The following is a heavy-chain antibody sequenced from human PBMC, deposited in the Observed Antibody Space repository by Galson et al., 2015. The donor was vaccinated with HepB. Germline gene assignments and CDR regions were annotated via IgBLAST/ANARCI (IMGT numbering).Heavy chain of an antibody. CDR2: INAGNGNT. CDR3: ARDQYDILTGLDY. J-gene: IGHJ4*02. V-gene: IGHV1-3*01. CDR1: GYTFTSYA. D-gene: IGHD3-9*01. Sequence: SVKVSCKASGYTFTSYAMHWVRQAPGQRLEWMGWINAGNGNTKYSQKFQGRVTITRDTSASTAYMELSSLRSEDTAVYYCARDQYDILTGLDYWGQGTLVTVSS.